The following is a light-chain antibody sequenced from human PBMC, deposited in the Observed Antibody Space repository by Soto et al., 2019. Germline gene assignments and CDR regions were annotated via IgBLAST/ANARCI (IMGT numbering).Light chain of an antibody. V-gene: IGLV2-14*01. J-gene: IGLJ1*01. CDR2: DVS. CDR1: SSDVCGYNY. CDR3: SSSTSSSTYV. Sequence: QSALTQPASVSGSPGQSITISCTGTSSDVCGYNYVSWYQQHPGKAPKLMIYDVSTRPSGVSNRFSGSKSGNTAYLTISGLQAEDEADYYCSSSTSSSTYVFGTGTKLTVL.